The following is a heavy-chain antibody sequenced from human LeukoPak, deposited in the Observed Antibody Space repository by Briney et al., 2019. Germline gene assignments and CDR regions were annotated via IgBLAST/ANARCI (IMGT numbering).Heavy chain of an antibody. J-gene: IGHJ4*02. V-gene: IGHV3-48*04. CDR2: IIGSSSTI. Sequence: DPGGCLRLACAASGFTFSSYGIASGRPARGKGLVWGSYIIGSSSTIYYADSVKGRFTISRDNAKNSLYLQMNSLPAEDTAVYYCARDPIQLWGTGFVDYWGQGTLVTVSS. CDR3: ARDPIQLWGTGFVDY. D-gene: IGHD5-18*01. CDR1: GFTFSSYG.